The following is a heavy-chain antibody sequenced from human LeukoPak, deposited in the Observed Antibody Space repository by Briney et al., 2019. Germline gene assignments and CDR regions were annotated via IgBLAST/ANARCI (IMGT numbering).Heavy chain of an antibody. CDR2: ISSGGTTI. V-gene: IGHV3-48*04. Sequence: PGGSLRLSCAVSGFTFSVYGMNWVRQAPGKGLEWLSHISSGGTTIYYADSVKGRFTVSRDNVENSLFLQMNSLRVDDTAVYYCVRDFEVPAAAPDYYYFYHMDVWGTGTTVTVSS. J-gene: IGHJ6*03. D-gene: IGHD2-2*01. CDR1: GFTFSVYG. CDR3: VRDFEVPAAAPDYYYFYHMDV.